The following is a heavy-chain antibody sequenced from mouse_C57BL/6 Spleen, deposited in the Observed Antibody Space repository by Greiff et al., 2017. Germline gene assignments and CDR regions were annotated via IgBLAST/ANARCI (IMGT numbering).Heavy chain of an antibody. Sequence: QVQLQQPGAELVKPGASVKLSCKASGYTFTSYWMQWVKQRPGQGLEWIGEIDPSDSYTNYNQKFKGKATLTVDTSSSTAYMQLSSLTSEDSAVYYCASLYDYGWFAYWGQGTLVTVSA. CDR2: IDPSDSYT. CDR1: GYTFTSYW. J-gene: IGHJ3*01. CDR3: ASLYDYGWFAY. D-gene: IGHD2-4*01. V-gene: IGHV1-50*01.